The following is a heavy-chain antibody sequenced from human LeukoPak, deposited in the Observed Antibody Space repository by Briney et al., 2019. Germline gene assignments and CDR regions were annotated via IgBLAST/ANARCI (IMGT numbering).Heavy chain of an antibody. CDR2: ISSSSYI. J-gene: IGHJ4*02. Sequence: GSLRLSCAASGFTFSSYSMNWVRQAPGKGLEWVPSISSSSYIYYADSVKGRFTISRDNAKNSLYLQMNSLRAEDTAVYYCARDEGGEYYYGSGSYNYWGQGTLVTVSS. V-gene: IGHV3-21*01. D-gene: IGHD3-10*01. CDR1: GFTFSSYS. CDR3: ARDEGGEYYYGSGSYNY.